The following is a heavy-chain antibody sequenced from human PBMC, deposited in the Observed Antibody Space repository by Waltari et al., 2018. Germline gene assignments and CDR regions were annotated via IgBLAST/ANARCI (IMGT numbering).Heavy chain of an antibody. CDR1: GFTVSSNY. Sequence: EVQLVETGGGLIQPGGSLRLSCAASGFTVSSNYMSWVRQAPGKVLGWVSVIYRGGSTYYADSVKGRFTIYRDNPKNTLYLQMNSLRAEDTAVYYCARYPPGLDAFDIWGQGTMVTVSS. V-gene: IGHV3-53*02. CDR3: ARYPPGLDAFDI. J-gene: IGHJ3*02. CDR2: IYRGGST.